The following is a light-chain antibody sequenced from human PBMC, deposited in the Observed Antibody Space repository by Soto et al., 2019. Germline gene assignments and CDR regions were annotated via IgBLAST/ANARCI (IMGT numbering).Light chain of an antibody. CDR2: AAS. CDR3: QQYDSLPLT. J-gene: IGKJ4*01. Sequence: DIQMTQSPSSLSASVGDRVTITCQASQDIDNCLNWYQQKPGQAPKHLIYAASILETGVPSRFRGSGSGTDFTFTIRGLQPEDVATFYCQQYDSLPLTFGGGTRLQIK. V-gene: IGKV1-33*01. CDR1: QDIDNC.